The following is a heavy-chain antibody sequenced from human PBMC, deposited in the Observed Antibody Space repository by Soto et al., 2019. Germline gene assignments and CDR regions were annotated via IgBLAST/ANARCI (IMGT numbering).Heavy chain of an antibody. CDR3: ARDVGTDSALSGGY. D-gene: IGHD2-8*02. V-gene: IGHV3-33*01. CDR2: IWYDGSNK. J-gene: IGHJ4*02. CDR1: GFTFSSYG. Sequence: GGSLRLSCAASGFTFSSYGMHWVRQAPGKGLEWVAVIWYDGSNKYYADSVKGRFTISRDNSKNTLYLQMNSLRAEDTAVYYCARDVGTDSALSGGYWGQGTLVTVSS.